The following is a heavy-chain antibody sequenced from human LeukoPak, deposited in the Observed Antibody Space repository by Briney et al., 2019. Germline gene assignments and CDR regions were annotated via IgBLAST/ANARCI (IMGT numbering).Heavy chain of an antibody. CDR1: GFTFSSYA. V-gene: IGHV3-23*01. D-gene: IGHD4-17*01. CDR3: AKATDGDYPWGYYFDY. CDR2: ISGSGGST. J-gene: IGHJ4*02. Sequence: PGGSLRLSCAASGFTFSSYAMSWVRQAPGRGLEWVSAISGSGGSTYYADSVKGRFTISRDNSKNTLYLQMNSLRAEDTAVYYCAKATDGDYPWGYYFDYRGQGTLVTVSS.